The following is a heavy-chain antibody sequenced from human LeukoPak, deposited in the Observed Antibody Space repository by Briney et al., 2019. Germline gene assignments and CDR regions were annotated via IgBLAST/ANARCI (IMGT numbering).Heavy chain of an antibody. CDR3: TRLLDCGGDCYNAFDI. J-gene: IGHJ3*02. CDR2: IKSKTDGGTT. D-gene: IGHD2-21*02. CDR1: GFTFSNAW. V-gene: IGHV3-15*01. Sequence: GGSLRLSCPASGFTFSNAWMSWVRQAPGKGLEWVGRIKSKTDGGTTDYAAPVKGRFTISRDDSKNTLYLQMNSLKTEDTAVYYCTRLLDCGGDCYNAFDIWGQGTMVTVSS.